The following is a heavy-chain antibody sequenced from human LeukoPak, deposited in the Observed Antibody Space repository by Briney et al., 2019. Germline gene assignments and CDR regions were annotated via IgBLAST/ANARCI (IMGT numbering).Heavy chain of an antibody. Sequence: PGGSLRLSCAASGFTFSSYAMSWVRQAPGKGLEWVSAISGSGGSTYYADSVKGRFTISRDNSKNTLYLQMNSLRAEDTAVYYCAKDTSPYYYDSIGFDPWGQGTLVTVSS. CDR3: AKDTSPYYYDSIGFDP. D-gene: IGHD3-22*01. CDR2: ISGSGGST. CDR1: GFTFSSYA. V-gene: IGHV3-23*01. J-gene: IGHJ5*02.